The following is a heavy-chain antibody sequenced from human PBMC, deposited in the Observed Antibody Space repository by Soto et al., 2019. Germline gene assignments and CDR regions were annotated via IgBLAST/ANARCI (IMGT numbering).Heavy chain of an antibody. CDR2: ISYDGSNK. V-gene: IGHV3-30-3*01. D-gene: IGHD1-7*01. CDR1: GFTFSSYA. CDR3: ARDQGGTTLYYHGMDV. J-gene: IGHJ6*02. Sequence: QVQLVESGGDVVHPGRSLRLSCAASGFTFSSYAMHWVRQAPGQGLEWVALISYDGSNKYYADSVKCRFTFSRDNSKNTLYLPMNSLRPEDTAVYRCARDQGGTTLYYHGMDVWGQGTTVTVSS.